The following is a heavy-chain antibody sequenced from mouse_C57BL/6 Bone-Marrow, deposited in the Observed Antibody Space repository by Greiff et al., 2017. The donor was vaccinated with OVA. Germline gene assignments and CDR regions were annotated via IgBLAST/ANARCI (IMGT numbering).Heavy chain of an antibody. CDR3: AKYPSDGYYFYYAVED. V-gene: IGHV1-64*01. CDR1: GYTFTSYW. CDR2: IHPNSGST. J-gene: IGHJ4*01. Sequence: QVQLQQPGAELVKPGASVKLSCKASGYTFTSYWMHWVKQRPGQGLEWIGMIHPNSGSTNYNEKFKSKATLPVDKSSSTAYMPLSSLTSEDSAVYYGAKYPSDGYYFYYAVEDGGRGKSITVTA. D-gene: IGHD2-3*01.